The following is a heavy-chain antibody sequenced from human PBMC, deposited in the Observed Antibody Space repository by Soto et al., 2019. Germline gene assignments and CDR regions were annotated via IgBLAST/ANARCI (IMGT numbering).Heavy chain of an antibody. J-gene: IGHJ3*02. V-gene: IGHV3-30-3*01. CDR1: GFTFSSYA. CDR2: ISYDGSNK. Sequence: SLRLSCAASGFTFSSYAMHWVRQAPGKGLEWVAVISYDGSNKYYADSVKGRFTISRDNSKNTLYLQMNSLRAEDTAVYYCARETYYYDSSGYYEPRAFDIWRQGTMVTVSS. D-gene: IGHD3-22*01. CDR3: ARETYYYDSSGYYEPRAFDI.